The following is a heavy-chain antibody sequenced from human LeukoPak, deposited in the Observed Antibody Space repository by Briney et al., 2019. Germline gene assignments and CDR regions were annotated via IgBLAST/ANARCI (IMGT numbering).Heavy chain of an antibody. V-gene: IGHV3-23*01. CDR2: ISGSGGST. D-gene: IGHD4-17*01. J-gene: IGHJ4*02. CDR1: GFTFSSYA. Sequence: GGSLRLSCAVSGFTFSSYAMSWVRQAPGKGLEWVSAISGSGGSTYYADSVKGRFTVSRDNSQNVLYLQMNSLRADDTAVYYCAKERQTGDYFTSDFWGQGTLVTVSS. CDR3: AKERQTGDYFTSDF.